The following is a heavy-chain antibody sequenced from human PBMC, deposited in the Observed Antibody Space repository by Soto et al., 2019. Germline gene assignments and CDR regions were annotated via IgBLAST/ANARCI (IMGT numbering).Heavy chain of an antibody. CDR3: ARDNTRGYYYYGMDV. D-gene: IGHD3-3*01. CDR2: ISYDGSNK. CDR1: GFTFSSYA. J-gene: IGHJ6*02. V-gene: IGHV3-30-3*01. Sequence: ESGGGVVQPGRSLRLSCAASGFTFSSYAMHWVRQAPGKGLEWVAVISYDGSNKYYADSVKGRFTISRDNSKNTLYLQMNSLRAEDTAVYYCARDNTRGYYYYGMDVWGQGTTVTVSS.